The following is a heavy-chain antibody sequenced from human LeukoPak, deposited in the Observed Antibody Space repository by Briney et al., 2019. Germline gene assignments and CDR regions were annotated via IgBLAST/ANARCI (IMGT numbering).Heavy chain of an antibody. CDR1: GFSFSTYA. Sequence: GGSLRLSCAGSGFSFSTYAMTWVRQAPGMGLESVSAISGSGGYTYYADSVKGRFTISRDNSKNTLYLQMNSLRAEDTAVYYCAKDRTWGLDYWGQGTLVTVSS. CDR2: ISGSGGYT. J-gene: IGHJ4*02. V-gene: IGHV3-23*01. D-gene: IGHD7-27*01. CDR3: AKDRTWGLDY.